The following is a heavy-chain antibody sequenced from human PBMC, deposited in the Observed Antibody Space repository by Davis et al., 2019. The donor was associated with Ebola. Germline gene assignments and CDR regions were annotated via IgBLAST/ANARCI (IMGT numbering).Heavy chain of an antibody. D-gene: IGHD3-22*01. CDR1: GGAFSSYG. V-gene: IGHV1-69*13. CDR3: ARDRYSDGSGYFFEQSH. CDR2: IIPVFGIP. J-gene: IGHJ4*02. Sequence: SVTVSCKASGGAFSSYGINWVRQAPGQGLDWMGGIIPVFGIPKYAQKFQGRVTISADESTSTVYMELGSLRSEDTAVYYCARDRYSDGSGYFFEQSHWGQGTLVTVSS.